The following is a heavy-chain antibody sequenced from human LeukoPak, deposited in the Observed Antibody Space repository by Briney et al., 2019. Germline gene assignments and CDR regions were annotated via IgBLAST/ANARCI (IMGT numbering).Heavy chain of an antibody. CDR1: GFTFNNYW. CDR2: ISKDGSTT. CDR3: ARGASSGYRIDY. V-gene: IGHV3-74*01. Sequence: PGGSLRLSCAASGFTFNNYWMHWVSQAPGKGLVWVSRISKDGSTTNYADSVKGRFTISRDNAKNTLYLQMNSLTAEDTALYYCARGASSGYRIDYWGQGTLVTVSS. J-gene: IGHJ4*02. D-gene: IGHD5-18*01.